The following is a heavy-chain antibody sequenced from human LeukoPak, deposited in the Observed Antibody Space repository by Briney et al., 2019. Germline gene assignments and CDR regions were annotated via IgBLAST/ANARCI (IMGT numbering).Heavy chain of an antibody. CDR1: GXSISSSTYY. CDR3: TRGSYDVLTGYSTLGEY. V-gene: IGHV4-39*01. CDR2: IYYSGST. D-gene: IGHD3-9*01. J-gene: IGHJ4*02. Sequence: SETLSLTWNVSGXSISSSTYYWGWIRQPPGKGLEWIGNIYYSGSTYYNPSLKSRLTISVDTSQGQFSLRLSSVTAADTGLYYCTRGSYDVLTGYSTLGEYWGQGALVTVSS.